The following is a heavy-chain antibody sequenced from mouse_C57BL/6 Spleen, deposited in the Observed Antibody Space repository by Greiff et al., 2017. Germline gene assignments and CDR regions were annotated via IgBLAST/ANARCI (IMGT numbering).Heavy chain of an antibody. J-gene: IGHJ4*01. CDR3: AKFITTVVATFNWDIFYAMDY. CDR2: ISTYYGDA. Sequence: QVQLQQSGPELVRPGVSVKISCKGSGYTFTDYAMHWVKQSHAKSLEWIGVISTYYGDASYNQKFKDKATMTVDKSSSTAYMELARLTSEDSAVYYCAKFITTVVATFNWDIFYAMDYWGQGTSVTVSS. D-gene: IGHD1-1*01. CDR1: GYTFTDYA. V-gene: IGHV1-67*01.